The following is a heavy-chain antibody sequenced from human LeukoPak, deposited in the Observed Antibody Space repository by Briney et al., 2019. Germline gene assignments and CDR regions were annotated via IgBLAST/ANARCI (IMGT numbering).Heavy chain of an antibody. J-gene: IGHJ4*02. Sequence: PSETLSLTCTVTGGSITSYYWTWIRQPAGKGLEWIGRIFSSGSTNYNPSLKSRVTISVDTSKNQFSLKLSSVTAADTAVYYCARLWSGYFPDYWGQGTLVTVSS. CDR2: IFSSGST. CDR1: GGSITSYY. V-gene: IGHV4-4*07. D-gene: IGHD3-3*01. CDR3: ARLWSGYFPDY.